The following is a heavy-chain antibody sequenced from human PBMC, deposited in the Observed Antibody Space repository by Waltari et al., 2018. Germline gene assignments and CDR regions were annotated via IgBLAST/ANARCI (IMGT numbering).Heavy chain of an antibody. CDR1: GYTVFAYP. D-gene: IGHD3-10*01. Sequence: QVQLVQSGAEMKKPGASVTLSCTASGYTVFAYPIHWVRQAPGQGLEWMGWITGNDNTKYSQRCQGRVTITRDRSASTTYMDVSTLRSEDTAVYYCASGRERSYGSANYYQLDYWGQGTLVTVSS. V-gene: IGHV1-3*01. J-gene: IGHJ4*02. CDR2: ITGNDNT. CDR3: ASGRERSYGSANYYQLDY.